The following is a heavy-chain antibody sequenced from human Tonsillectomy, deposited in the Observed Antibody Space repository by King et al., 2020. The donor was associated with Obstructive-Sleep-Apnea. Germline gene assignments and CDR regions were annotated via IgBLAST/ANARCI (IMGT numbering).Heavy chain of an antibody. CDR1: GDSISSYY. V-gene: IGHV4-59*08. CDR3: ARLSYDSSGYPYGMDV. CDR2: IFYSGST. J-gene: IGHJ6*02. D-gene: IGHD3-22*01. Sequence: VQLQESGPGLVKPSETLSLTCTVSGDSISSYYCSWIRQPPGKGLEWLGYIFYSGSTNYNPSLKSRVTISVDTSKNQFSLKLSSVTAADTAVYYCARLSYDSSGYPYGMDVWGQGTTVIVSS.